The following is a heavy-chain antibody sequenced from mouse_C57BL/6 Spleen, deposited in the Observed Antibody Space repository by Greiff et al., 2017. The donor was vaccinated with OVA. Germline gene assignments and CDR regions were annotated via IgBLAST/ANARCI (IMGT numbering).Heavy chain of an antibody. CDR2: IDPSDSYT. J-gene: IGHJ3*01. CDR3: ARHYYGSSYVFWFAY. V-gene: IGHV1-69*01. Sequence: QVQLQQSGAELVMPGASVKLSCKASGYTFTSYWMHWVKQRPGQGLEWIGEIDPSDSYTNYNQKFKGKSTLTVDKSSSTAYMQLSSLTSEDSAVYYCARHYYGSSYVFWFAYWGQGTLVTVSA. CDR1: GYTFTSYW. D-gene: IGHD1-1*01.